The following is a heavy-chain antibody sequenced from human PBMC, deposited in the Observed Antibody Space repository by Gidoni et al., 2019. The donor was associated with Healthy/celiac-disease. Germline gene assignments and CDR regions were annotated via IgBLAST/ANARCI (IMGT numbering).Heavy chain of an antibody. CDR1: GFTFRRYS. CDR3: AREDVDTAMVNGMDV. D-gene: IGHD5-18*01. V-gene: IGHV3-30*04. CDR2: ISYDGSNK. J-gene: IGHJ6*02. Sequence: QVQQVESGGGVVQPGRSLRLSCAASGFTFRRYSMHWVRQAPGKGLEWVAVISYDGSNKDYADSVKGRFTISRDNSKNTLYLQMNSLRAEDTAVYYCAREDVDTAMVNGMDVWGQGTTVTVSS.